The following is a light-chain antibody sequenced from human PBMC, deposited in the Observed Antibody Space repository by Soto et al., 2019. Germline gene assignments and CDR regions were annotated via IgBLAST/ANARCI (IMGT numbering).Light chain of an antibody. CDR2: TAS. V-gene: IGKV1-39*01. CDR3: QQSYNTPLT. J-gene: IGKJ4*01. Sequence: DIQMTQSPSSLSASVGDRVIITCRASQNIATYLNWYQQTPGKAPKLLIYTASTLQSGVPSRFSGSGSGTDFTLTISSLQPEDFATFYCQQSYNTPLTFGGGTKVDIK. CDR1: QNIATY.